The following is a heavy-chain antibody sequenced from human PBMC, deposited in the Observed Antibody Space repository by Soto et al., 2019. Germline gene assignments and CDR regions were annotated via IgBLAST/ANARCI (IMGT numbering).Heavy chain of an antibody. CDR2: INRSGST. J-gene: IGHJ6*03. CDR1: GGSFSGYY. CDR3: GSLPGKKFDYYGSGRLTSGGYMDV. D-gene: IGHD3-10*01. V-gene: IGHV4-34*01. Sequence: SETLCLTCAVYGGSFSGYYWSWIRQPPGKGLEWIGEINRSGSTNYNPSFKSGVTILVDTSKNQFSLQLMYVTAAETAVGYCGSLPGKKFDYYGSGRLTSGGYMDVWRKATTVTV.